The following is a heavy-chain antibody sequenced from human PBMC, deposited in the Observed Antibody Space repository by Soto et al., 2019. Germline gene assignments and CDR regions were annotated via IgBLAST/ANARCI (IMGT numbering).Heavy chain of an antibody. D-gene: IGHD2-15*01. J-gene: IGHJ6*02. CDR1: GGSISSGGYS. CDR3: AREGWQGSYGMDV. Sequence: PSETLSLTCTVSGGSISSGGYSWSWIRQPPGKGLEWIGYIYHSGSTYYNPSLKSRVTISVDRSKNQFSLKLSSVTAADTAVYYCAREGWQGSYGMDVWGQGTTVTVSS. V-gene: IGHV4-30-2*01. CDR2: IYHSGST.